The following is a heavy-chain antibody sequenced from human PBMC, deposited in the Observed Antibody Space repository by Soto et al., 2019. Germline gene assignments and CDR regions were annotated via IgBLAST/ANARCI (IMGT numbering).Heavy chain of an antibody. CDR3: ARRQIPPPTRGAANARGGIDV. D-gene: IGHD6-25*01. CDR2: IWNDGSNN. J-gene: IGHJ6*02. CDR1: GFTFNNYG. V-gene: IGHV3-33*01. Sequence: QVQLVESGGGVVRPGRSLRLSCAASGFTFNNYGMHWVRQAPGKGLEWLAVIWNDGSNNYYANSVKGRFTISRDNSKNTLYLQMNSLRAEDAAVYYCARRQIPPPTRGAANARGGIDVWGQGTTVTVSS.